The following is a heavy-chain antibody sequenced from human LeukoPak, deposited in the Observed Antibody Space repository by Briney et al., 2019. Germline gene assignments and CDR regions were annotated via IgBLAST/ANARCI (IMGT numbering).Heavy chain of an antibody. CDR1: GYTFTGYY. CDR2: INPNSGGT. Sequence: ASVKVSCKASGYTFTGYYMHWVRQAPGQGLEWMGWINPNSGGTNYAQKFQGRVTMTRDTSIRTAYMELSRPRSDDTAVYYCARRIAGYCSSTSCWLMPDELGGFVYWGQGTLVTVSS. J-gene: IGHJ4*02. V-gene: IGHV1-2*02. D-gene: IGHD2-2*01. CDR3: ARRIAGYCSSTSCWLMPDELGGFVY.